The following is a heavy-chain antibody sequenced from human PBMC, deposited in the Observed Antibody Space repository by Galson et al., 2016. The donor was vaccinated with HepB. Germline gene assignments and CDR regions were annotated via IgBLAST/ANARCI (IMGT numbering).Heavy chain of an antibody. CDR3: AKERGAGYSGCEWNFDY. CDR2: ISGSGGST. J-gene: IGHJ4*02. D-gene: IGHD5-12*01. Sequence: SLRLSCAVSGFTFSNYAMSWVRQAPGKGLEWVSGISGSGGSTYYGDSVKGRFTVSRDNSNNTLYLQMNSLRTDDTALYYCAKERGAGYSGCEWNFDYWGQGSLVTVSS. V-gene: IGHV3-23*01. CDR1: GFTFSNYA.